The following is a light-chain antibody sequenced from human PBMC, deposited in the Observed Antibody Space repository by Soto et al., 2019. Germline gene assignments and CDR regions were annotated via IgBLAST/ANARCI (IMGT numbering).Light chain of an antibody. V-gene: IGKV1-5*03. CDR3: QQYNSYCR. CDR1: QSTSEW. J-gene: IGKJ4*02. Sequence: GGKVTINRRANQSTSEWLAQYQQKPGKVPKLLMYKASKLESGVPSRFNGSGSGTEFTLTIRCLQPDDFATDNYQQYNSYCRFGWGTKVDIK. CDR2: KAS.